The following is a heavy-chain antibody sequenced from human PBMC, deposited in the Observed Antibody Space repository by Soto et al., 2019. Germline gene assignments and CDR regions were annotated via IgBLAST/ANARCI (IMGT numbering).Heavy chain of an antibody. Sequence: ASVKVSCKVSGYTLTELSMHWVRQAPGKGLEWMGGFDPEDGETIYAQKFQGRVTMTEDTSTDTAYMELSSLRSEDTAVYYCATCRPPNGGQLGRSYYYYGMDVWGQGTTVTVSS. CDR1: GYTLTELS. CDR3: ATCRPPNGGQLGRSYYYYGMDV. J-gene: IGHJ6*02. V-gene: IGHV1-24*01. CDR2: FDPEDGET. D-gene: IGHD6-6*01.